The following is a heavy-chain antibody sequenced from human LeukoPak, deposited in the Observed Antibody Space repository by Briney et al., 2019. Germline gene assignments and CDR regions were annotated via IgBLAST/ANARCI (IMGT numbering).Heavy chain of an antibody. J-gene: IGHJ4*02. CDR3: ARQSPNSSGWYDFDY. Sequence: SETLSLTCSVSGGSISSYHWNWIRQPPGKGLERIGYINYSGTTNYNPSLKSRVTISIDTSKNQFSLKLSSVTAADTAVYYCARQSPNSSGWYDFDYWGQGTLVTVSS. CDR2: INYSGTT. V-gene: IGHV4-59*08. CDR1: GGSISSYH. D-gene: IGHD6-19*01.